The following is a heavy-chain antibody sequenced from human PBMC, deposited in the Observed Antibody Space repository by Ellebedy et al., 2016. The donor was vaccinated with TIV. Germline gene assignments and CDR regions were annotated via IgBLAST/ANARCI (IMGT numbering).Heavy chain of an antibody. J-gene: IGHJ4*02. CDR3: ARDGMITFGGVSNDY. Sequence: ASVKVSCKASGYTFTSYGISWVRQAPGQGLEWMGWISAYNGNTNYAQKLQGRVTMTTDTSTSTAYMELRSLRSDDTAVYYCARDGMITFGGVSNDYWGQGTLVTVSS. CDR1: GYTFTSYG. V-gene: IGHV1-18*01. CDR2: ISAYNGNT. D-gene: IGHD3-16*01.